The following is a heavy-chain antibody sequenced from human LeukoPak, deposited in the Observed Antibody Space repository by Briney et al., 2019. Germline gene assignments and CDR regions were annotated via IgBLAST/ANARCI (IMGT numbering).Heavy chain of an antibody. V-gene: IGHV3-21*01. Sequence: PGRSLRLSCAASGFTFSSYSMNWVRQAPGKGLEWVSSISSSSSYIYYADSVKGRFTISRDNAKNSLYLQMNSLRAEDTAVYYCARKLEGKDYYYGMDVWGQGTTVTVSS. CDR2: ISSSSSYI. D-gene: IGHD4-23*01. CDR3: ARKLEGKDYYYGMDV. CDR1: GFTFSSYS. J-gene: IGHJ6*02.